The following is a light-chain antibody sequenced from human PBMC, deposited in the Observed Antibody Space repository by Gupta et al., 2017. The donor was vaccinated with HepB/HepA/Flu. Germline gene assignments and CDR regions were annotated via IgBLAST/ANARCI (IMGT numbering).Light chain of an antibody. Sequence: DIQMTQSPSSLSASVGDRVTITCRSSQSILRYLNWFQKKPGKAPNLLIYTASSLQSGVPSRFSGGGSGTDFTLNIIRLQPEDFATYYCQQTYSVPQTFGHGTKVDVK. V-gene: IGKV1-39*01. CDR1: QSILRY. CDR3: QQTYSVPQT. J-gene: IGKJ3*01. CDR2: TAS.